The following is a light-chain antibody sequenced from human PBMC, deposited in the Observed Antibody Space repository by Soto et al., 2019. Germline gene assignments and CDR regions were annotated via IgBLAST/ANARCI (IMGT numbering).Light chain of an antibody. Sequence: EIVLTQSPGTLSLSPGERATLSCRASQSVRSSYFAWYQQKPGQAPRRLIYGASSRATGIPDRFSGRGFGTDFTLTISRLGPEDFAVYYCQHSGDFRWTFGQGTKVDI. CDR3: QHSGDFRWT. V-gene: IGKV3-20*01. CDR2: GAS. J-gene: IGKJ1*01. CDR1: QSVRSSY.